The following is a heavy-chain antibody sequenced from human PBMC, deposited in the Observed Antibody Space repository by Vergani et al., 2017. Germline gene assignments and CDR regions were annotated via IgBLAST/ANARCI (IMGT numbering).Heavy chain of an antibody. CDR2: ISYDGSNK. V-gene: IGHV3-30*18. Sequence: QVQLVESGGGVVQPGRSLRLSCAASGFTFSSYGMHWVRQAPGKGLEWVAVISYDGSNKYYADSVKGRFTISRDNSKTTLYLQMNSLRAEDTAVYYCAKDIGAARESYYYGMDVWGQGTTVTVSS. D-gene: IGHD6-6*01. J-gene: IGHJ6*02. CDR1: GFTFSSYG. CDR3: AKDIGAARESYYYGMDV.